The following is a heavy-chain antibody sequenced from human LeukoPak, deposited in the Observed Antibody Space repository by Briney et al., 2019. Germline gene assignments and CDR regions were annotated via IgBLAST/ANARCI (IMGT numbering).Heavy chain of an antibody. CDR3: ARLVAYCGGDCYSASYFDY. D-gene: IGHD2-21*01. Sequence: GGSLRLSCAASGFSVNSHFMTWVRQAPGMGLEWVSLIYSGDTTYHAESVKGRFTISRDDSKNVLYLQMNSLRGEDTAVYYCARLVAYCGGDCYSASYFDYWGQGTLVTVSS. CDR1: GFSVNSHF. J-gene: IGHJ4*02. V-gene: IGHV3-66*04. CDR2: IYSGDTT.